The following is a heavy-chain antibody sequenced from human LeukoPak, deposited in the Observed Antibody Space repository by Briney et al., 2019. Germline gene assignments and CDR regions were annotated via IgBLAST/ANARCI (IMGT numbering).Heavy chain of an antibody. CDR1: GGSFSGYY. CDR3: ARDLYGSGAFDI. CDR2: IYHSGST. D-gene: IGHD3-10*01. J-gene: IGHJ3*02. Sequence: SETLSLTCAVYGGSFSGYYWSWIRQPPGKGLEWIGYIYHSGSTYYSPSLKSRVTISVDRSKNQFSLKLSSVTAADTAVYYCARDLYGSGAFDIWGQGTMVTVSS. V-gene: IGHV4-34*01.